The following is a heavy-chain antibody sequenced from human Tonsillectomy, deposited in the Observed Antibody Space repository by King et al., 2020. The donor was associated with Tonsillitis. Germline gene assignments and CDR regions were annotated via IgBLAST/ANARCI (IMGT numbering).Heavy chain of an antibody. Sequence: EVQLVESGGGLVKPGGSLRLACVTSGFSFNNYDMNWVRQAPGKGLEWVSSISSSSDYIYYADSVKGRFTISRDKAWNSLYLQMYSLRAEDTAIYYCAKDKGATYYDSGRGAFDIWGQGTMVTVSS. J-gene: IGHJ3*02. CDR2: ISSSSDYI. V-gene: IGHV3-21*01. CDR3: AKDKGATYYDSGRGAFDI. CDR1: GFSFNNYD. D-gene: IGHD3-22*01.